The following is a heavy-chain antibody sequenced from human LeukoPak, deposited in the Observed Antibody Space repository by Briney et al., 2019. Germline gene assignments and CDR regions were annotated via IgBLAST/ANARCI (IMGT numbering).Heavy chain of an antibody. CDR1: GGTFSSYV. J-gene: IGHJ4*02. CDR3: ASERGATQYFDY. V-gene: IGHV1-69*04. Sequence: GASVKVSCKASGGTFSSYVITWVRQAPGQGLEWMGRIIPMLDIQNCAQKFQGRVTITADKSTSTAYMELSSLRSEDTAVYYCASERGATQYFDYWGQGTLVTVSS. CDR2: IIPMLDIQ. D-gene: IGHD3-10*01.